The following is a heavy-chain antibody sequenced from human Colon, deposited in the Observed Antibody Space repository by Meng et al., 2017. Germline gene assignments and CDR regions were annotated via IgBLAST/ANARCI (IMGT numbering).Heavy chain of an antibody. CDR2: INPNSGGT. CDR3: ARVRRRDGYTDFDY. J-gene: IGHJ4*02. CDR1: GYTFTGYY. Sequence: VRLGGGVKKPGASVKVACKASGYTFTGYYIHWVRQAPGQGLVWMGWINPNSGGTNYAQKFQGRVTMTRDTSISTAYMELSRLRSDDTAVYYCARVRRRDGYTDFDYWGQGTLVTVSS. D-gene: IGHD5-24*01. V-gene: IGHV1-2*02.